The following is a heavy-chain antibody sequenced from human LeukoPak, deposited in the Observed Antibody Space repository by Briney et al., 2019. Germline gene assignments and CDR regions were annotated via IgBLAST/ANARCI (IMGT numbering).Heavy chain of an antibody. CDR1: GYTFTSYY. J-gene: IGHJ3*02. D-gene: IGHD3-22*01. CDR2: IHPSSGST. V-gene: IGHV1-46*01. CDR3: ARALQHYYDSSGYDAFDI. Sequence: ASVKLSCKASGYTFTSYYMHWVRQAPGPGLEWMGIIHPSSGSTSNAQNFHDRGNITREKSTSTLYMELSSLRSEGTAVYYCARALQHYYDSSGYDAFDIWGQGTMVTVSS.